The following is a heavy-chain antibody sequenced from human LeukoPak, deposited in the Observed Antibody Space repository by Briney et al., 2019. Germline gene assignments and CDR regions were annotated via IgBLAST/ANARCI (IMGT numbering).Heavy chain of an antibody. CDR1: GFTFSSYG. J-gene: IGHJ4*02. Sequence: GGSPRLSCAASGFTFSSYGMHWVRQAPGKGLEWVAVISYDGSNKYYADSVKGRFTISRDNSKNTLYLQMNSLRAEDTAVYYCAEDITIFGVVPDHWGQGTLVTVSS. V-gene: IGHV3-30*18. D-gene: IGHD3-3*01. CDR2: ISYDGSNK. CDR3: AEDITIFGVVPDH.